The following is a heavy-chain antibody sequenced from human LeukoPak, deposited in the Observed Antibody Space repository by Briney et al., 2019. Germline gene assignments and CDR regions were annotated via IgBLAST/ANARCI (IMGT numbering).Heavy chain of an antibody. CDR1: GFTFSDYS. CDR2: ISSSSSTI. Sequence: GGSLRLSCAASGFTFSDYSMNWVRQAPGKGLEWVSYISSSSSTIYYAASVKGRFTISRNNAKHSLYLQINSLRAEDTAVYYGAAHSSSWYDSLDYWGQGTLVTVSS. D-gene: IGHD6-13*01. CDR3: AAHSSSWYDSLDY. V-gene: IGHV3-48*01. J-gene: IGHJ4*02.